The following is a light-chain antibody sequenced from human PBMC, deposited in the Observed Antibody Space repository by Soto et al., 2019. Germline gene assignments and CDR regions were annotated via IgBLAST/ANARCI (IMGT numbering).Light chain of an antibody. J-gene: IGKJ5*01. Sequence: DIQMTQSPSTLSASVGDRVTITCRASQSIGSWLAWYQQKPGKAPNLLIYKASSLESGFPSRFSGSGSGKDSTLIHSSLPPDDFASYYNKQYTGYLITFAQGTKLEIK. CDR1: QSIGSW. CDR2: KAS. V-gene: IGKV1-5*03. CDR3: KQYTGYLIT.